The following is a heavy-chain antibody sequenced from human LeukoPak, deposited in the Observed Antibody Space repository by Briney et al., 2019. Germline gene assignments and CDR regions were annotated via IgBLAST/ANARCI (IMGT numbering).Heavy chain of an antibody. D-gene: IGHD4-17*01. CDR1: GGSISSSSYY. J-gene: IGHJ4*01. CDR3: ARHHFDYGEDY. V-gene: IGHV4-39*01. Sequence: PSETLSLTCTVSGGSISSSSYYWGWIRQPPGKGLEWIGSIYYSGSTYYNPSLKSRVTISVDTSKNQFSLKLSSVTAADTAVYYCARHHFDYGEDYWGHGTLVTVSS. CDR2: IYYSGST.